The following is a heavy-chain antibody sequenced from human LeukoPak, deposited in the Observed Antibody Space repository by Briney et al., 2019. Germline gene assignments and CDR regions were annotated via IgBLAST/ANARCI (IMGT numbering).Heavy chain of an antibody. CDR2: IKYDGSDK. D-gene: IGHD3-10*01. CDR1: GFTFSYAW. CDR3: ARDPGITMGADY. V-gene: IGHV3-7*01. Sequence: QPGGSLRLSCAASGFTFSYAWMTWVRQAPGKGLEWVANIKYDGSDKYYVDSVKGRFTISRDNAKNSLNLQMNSLRAEDTAVYFCARDPGITMGADYWGQGTLVTVSS. J-gene: IGHJ4*02.